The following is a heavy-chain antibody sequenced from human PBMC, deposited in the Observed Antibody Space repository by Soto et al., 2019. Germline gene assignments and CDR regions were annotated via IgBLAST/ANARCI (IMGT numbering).Heavy chain of an antibody. CDR3: ARLEIGGYYDILNGYYGHYYYYGMDV. V-gene: IGHV4-59*08. Sequence: SETLSLTCTVSGGSISSYYWSWIRQPPGKGLEWIGYIYYSGSTNYNPSLKSRVTISVDTSKNQFSLKLSSVTAADTAVYYCARLEIGGYYDILNGYYGHYYYYGMDVWGQGTTVTVS. CDR1: GGSISSYY. D-gene: IGHD3-9*01. J-gene: IGHJ6*02. CDR2: IYYSGST.